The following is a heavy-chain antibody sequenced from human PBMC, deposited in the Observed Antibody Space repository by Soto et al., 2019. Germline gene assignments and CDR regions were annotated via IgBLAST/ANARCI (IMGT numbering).Heavy chain of an antibody. CDR3: ARGTTLSWFDP. V-gene: IGHV4-59*01. CDR1: GGSISSYY. CDR2: IYYTGST. Sequence: PSETLSLTCTVSGGSISSYYWSWIRQPPWKELEWIGYIYYTGSTNYNPSLKSRVTISVDTSKNQFSLKLSSLTAADTAVYYCARGTTLSWFDPWGQGTLVTVSS. D-gene: IGHD4-17*01. J-gene: IGHJ5*02.